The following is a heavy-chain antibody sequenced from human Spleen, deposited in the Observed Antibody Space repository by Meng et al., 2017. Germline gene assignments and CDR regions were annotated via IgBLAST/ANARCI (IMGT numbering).Heavy chain of an antibody. J-gene: IGHJ4*02. Sequence: HMSLMEPGPPVVNSTQPLALLCLFSGFSLSTSGVGVGWIGRPPRKALEWLALIYWDDDKRYSPSLKSRLTITKDTYKNKVVLTMTNIDPVDTATYYCVHSKVTTYYFDYWGQGILVTVSS. CDR3: VHSKVTTYYFDY. V-gene: IGHV2-5*02. CDR2: IYWDDDK. CDR1: GFSLSTSGVG. D-gene: IGHD4-17*01.